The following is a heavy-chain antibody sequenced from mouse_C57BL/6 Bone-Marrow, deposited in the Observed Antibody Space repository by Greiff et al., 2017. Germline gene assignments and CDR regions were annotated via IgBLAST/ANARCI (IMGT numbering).Heavy chain of an antibody. J-gene: IGHJ2*01. Sequence: VQLQQSGAELASPGASVTLSCKASGYTFTDHIMNWVNKRPGQGLEWIGRIYPVSGETNYNQKFMGKATFSVDRSSSTVYMVLNSLTSEDPAVYYCGRRITTVVGDFDYWSQGTTLTVSS. D-gene: IGHD1-1*01. CDR2: IYPVSGET. CDR1: GYTFTDHI. CDR3: GRRITTVVGDFDY. V-gene: IGHV1-11*01.